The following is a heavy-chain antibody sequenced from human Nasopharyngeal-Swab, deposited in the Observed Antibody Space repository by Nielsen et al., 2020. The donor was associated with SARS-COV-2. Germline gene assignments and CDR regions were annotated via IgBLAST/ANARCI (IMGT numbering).Heavy chain of an antibody. J-gene: IGHJ5*02. CDR1: GSTFSNAW. Sequence: GESLKISCAASGSTFSNAWMSWVRQAPGRGLEWVSAISGSGGSTYYADSVKGRFTISRDNSKNTLYLQMNSLRAEDTAVYYCANSYYDSSDHMGWFDPWGQGTLVTVSS. CDR2: ISGSGGST. D-gene: IGHD3-22*01. V-gene: IGHV3-23*01. CDR3: ANSYYDSSDHMGWFDP.